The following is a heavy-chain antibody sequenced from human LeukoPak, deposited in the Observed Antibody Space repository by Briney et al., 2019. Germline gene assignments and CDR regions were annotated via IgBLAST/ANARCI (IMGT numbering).Heavy chain of an antibody. V-gene: IGHV1-24*01. J-gene: IGHJ4*02. CDR1: GYTLTELS. D-gene: IGHD4-17*01. Sequence: ASVKVSCKVYGYTLTELSMHWVRQAPGKGLEWMGGFDAEVGETIYAQKFQGRVTMTEDTSTDTAYMELSSLRSEDTAVYYCATAYGAYGDYEYWGQGTLVTVSS. CDR2: FDAEVGET. CDR3: ATAYGAYGDYEY.